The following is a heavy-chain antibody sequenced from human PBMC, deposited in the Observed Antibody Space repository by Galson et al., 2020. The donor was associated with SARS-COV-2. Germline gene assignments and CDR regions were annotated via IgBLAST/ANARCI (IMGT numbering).Heavy chain of an antibody. Sequence: SETLSITCTVSGGSISSYYWSWIRQPPGKGLEWIGYIYYSGSTNYNPSLKSRVTISVDTSKNQFSLKLSSVTAADTAVYYCARVHPAPDFWSGYYIDYWGQGTLVTVSS. J-gene: IGHJ4*02. CDR1: GGSISSYY. V-gene: IGHV4-59*01. D-gene: IGHD3-3*01. CDR2: IYYSGST. CDR3: ARVHPAPDFWSGYYIDY.